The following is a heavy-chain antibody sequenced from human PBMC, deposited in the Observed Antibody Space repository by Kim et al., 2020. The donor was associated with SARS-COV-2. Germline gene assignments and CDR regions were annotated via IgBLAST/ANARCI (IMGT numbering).Heavy chain of an antibody. J-gene: IGHJ3*02. CDR1: GGSISSYY. CDR2: IYYSGST. D-gene: IGHD2-15*01. V-gene: IGHV4-59*01. CDR3: ARVGVHCSGGSCILNDAFDI. Sequence: SETLSLTCTVSGGSISSYYWSWIRQPPGKGLEWIGYIYYSGSTNYNPSLKSRVTISVDTSKNQFSLKLSSVTAADTAVYYCARVGVHCSGGSCILNDAFDIWGQGTMVTVSS.